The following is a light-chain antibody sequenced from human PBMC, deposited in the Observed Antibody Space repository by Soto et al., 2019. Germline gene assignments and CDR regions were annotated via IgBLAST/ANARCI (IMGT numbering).Light chain of an antibody. CDR2: GAS. CDR3: QQDGCSPQT. J-gene: IGKJ1*01. CDR1: QSLSSFY. Sequence: EIVLTQSPGTLSLSPGEGATLSCRASQSLSSFYLAWYQQKPCQAPRLLIDGASNRATVIPERFSVSGSGTDFTSTNSRLEPEDVAVYDGQQDGCSPQTFGHGTKVDMK. V-gene: IGKV3-20*01.